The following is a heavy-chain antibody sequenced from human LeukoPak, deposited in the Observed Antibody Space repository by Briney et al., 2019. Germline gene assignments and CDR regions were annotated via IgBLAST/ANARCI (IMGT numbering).Heavy chain of an antibody. CDR1: GFTFSSYW. Sequence: GGSLRLSCAASGFTFSSYWMHWVRQAPGKGVVWVSRINSGGSTTHYADCVKGRFTISRDNAENTLYLQMNSLRVEDTAVYYCTRRVSATRWFDPWGQGTLVTVSS. D-gene: IGHD2-15*01. J-gene: IGHJ5*02. CDR2: INSGGSTT. V-gene: IGHV3-74*01. CDR3: TRRVSATRWFDP.